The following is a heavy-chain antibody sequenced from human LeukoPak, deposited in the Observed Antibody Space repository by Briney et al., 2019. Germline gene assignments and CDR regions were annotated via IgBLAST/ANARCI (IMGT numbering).Heavy chain of an antibody. D-gene: IGHD6-19*01. J-gene: IGHJ4*02. CDR3: AREPGYSSGWYYFDY. CDR1: GFTFSSYA. CDR2: ISGSGGST. V-gene: IGHV3-23*01. Sequence: GGSLRPSCAASGFTFSSYAMSWVRQAPGKGLEWVSAISGSGGSTYYADSVKGRFTISRDNSKNTLYLQMNSLRAEDTAVYYCAREPGYSSGWYYFDYWGQGTLVTVSS.